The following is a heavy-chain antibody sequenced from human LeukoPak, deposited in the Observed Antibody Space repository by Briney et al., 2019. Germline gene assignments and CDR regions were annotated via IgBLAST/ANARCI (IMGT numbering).Heavy chain of an antibody. D-gene: IGHD3-3*01. CDR2: ISSSGSTI. V-gene: IGHV3-48*03. CDR1: GFTFSSYE. J-gene: IGHJ6*02. CDR3: ARADYDFWSGAYYYYYYGMDV. Sequence: PGGSLRLSCAASGFTFSSYEMNWVRQAPGKGLEWVSYISSSGSTIYYADSVKGRFTISRDNAKNSLYLQMNSLRAEDTAVYYCARADYDFWSGAYYYYYYGMDVWGQGTTVTVAS.